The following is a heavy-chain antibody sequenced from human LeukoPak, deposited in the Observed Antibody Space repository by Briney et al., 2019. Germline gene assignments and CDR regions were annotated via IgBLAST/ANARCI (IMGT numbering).Heavy chain of an antibody. CDR1: GFTLSIYW. CDR3: AKDIRGSGYDAFDI. Sequence: GGSLRLSCAASGFTLSIYWMSWVRQAPGKGLEWVANIKQDGSESHYVDSVKGRFTISRDNAKNSLYLQMNSLRAEDTALYYCAKDIRGSGYDAFDIWGQGTMVTVSS. CDR2: IKQDGSES. J-gene: IGHJ3*02. D-gene: IGHD3-22*01. V-gene: IGHV3-7*03.